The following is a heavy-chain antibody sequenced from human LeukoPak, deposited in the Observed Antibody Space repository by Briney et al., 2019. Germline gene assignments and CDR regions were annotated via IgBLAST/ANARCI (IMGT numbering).Heavy chain of an antibody. CDR1: GGTFSSYA. CDR3: ARPRSSGYYDDAFDI. V-gene: IGHV1-69*04. J-gene: IGHJ3*02. D-gene: IGHD3-22*01. CDR2: IIPILGIA. Sequence: AASVKVSCKASGGTFSSYAISWVRLAPGQGLEWMGRIIPILGIANYAQKFQGRVTITADKSTSTAYMELSSLRSEDTAVYYCARPRSSGYYDDAFDIWGQGTMVTVSS.